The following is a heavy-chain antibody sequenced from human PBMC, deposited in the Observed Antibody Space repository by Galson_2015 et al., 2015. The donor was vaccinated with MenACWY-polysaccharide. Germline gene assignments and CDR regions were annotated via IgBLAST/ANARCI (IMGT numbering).Heavy chain of an antibody. CDR3: ARLGVVVVPAADKLYWFDP. CDR1: GGSISSINYY. J-gene: IGHJ5*02. D-gene: IGHD2-2*01. CDR2: IYYSGRT. V-gene: IGHV4-39*01. Sequence: ETLSLTCTVSGGSISSINYYWGWIRQPPGKGLQWIGSIYYSGRTYYNPSLKSRITISVDTSKNQFSLQLSSVTAADTAVYYCARLGVVVVPAADKLYWFDPWGQGTLVTVSS.